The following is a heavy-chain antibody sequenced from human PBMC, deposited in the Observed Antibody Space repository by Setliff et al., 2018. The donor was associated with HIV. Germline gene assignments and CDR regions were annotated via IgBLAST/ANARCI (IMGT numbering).Heavy chain of an antibody. CDR2: IYPGDSDT. D-gene: IGHD6-19*01. CDR3: ARLRHNRPWLVVNSPLDS. J-gene: IGHJ4*02. CDR1: GYTFTTYW. V-gene: IGHV5-51*01. Sequence: GESLKISCKGSGYTFTTYWIAWVRQMPGKGLEWMGIIYPGDSDTRYRPSLQGQVTISADKSIATAYLQWNNLTASDTALYYCARLRHNRPWLVVNSPLDSWGQGTLVTVSS.